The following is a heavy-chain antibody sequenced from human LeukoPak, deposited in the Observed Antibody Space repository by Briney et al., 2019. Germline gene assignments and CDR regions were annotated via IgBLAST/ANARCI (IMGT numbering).Heavy chain of an antibody. Sequence: SVKVSCKASGGTFSSYTINWVRQAPGQGLEWMGGIIPVFGTANYVQKFQGRVTITADESTSTAYMELSSLRSEDTAVYYCASSIVLPDAFDIWGQGTMVTVSS. CDR2: IIPVFGTA. J-gene: IGHJ3*02. D-gene: IGHD1-26*01. CDR3: ASSIVLPDAFDI. CDR1: GGTFSSYT. V-gene: IGHV1-69*01.